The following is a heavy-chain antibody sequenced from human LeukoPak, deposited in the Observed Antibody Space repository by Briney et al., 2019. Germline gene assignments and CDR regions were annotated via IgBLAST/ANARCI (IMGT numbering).Heavy chain of an antibody. J-gene: IGHJ4*02. V-gene: IGHV5-51*01. CDR3: ARRSEYCSSTSCYQGFDY. Sequence: GESLQISSQGSGYSFTSYWIGWVRPMPGKGLEWMGIIYPGDSDTRYSPPFQGQVTISADKSISTAYLQWSSLKASDTAMYYCARRSEYCSSTSCYQGFDYWGQGTLVTVSS. CDR1: GYSFTSYW. CDR2: IYPGDSDT. D-gene: IGHD2-2*01.